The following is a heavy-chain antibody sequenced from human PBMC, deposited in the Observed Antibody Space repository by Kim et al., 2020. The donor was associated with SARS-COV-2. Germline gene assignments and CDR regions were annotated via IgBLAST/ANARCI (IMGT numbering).Heavy chain of an antibody. V-gene: IGHV4-59*01. Sequence: NPSLKSRVTISVDTSKNQFSLKLSSVTAADTAVYYCARVIAARPVDWFDPWGQGTLVTVSS. D-gene: IGHD6-6*01. J-gene: IGHJ5*02. CDR3: ARVIAARPVDWFDP.